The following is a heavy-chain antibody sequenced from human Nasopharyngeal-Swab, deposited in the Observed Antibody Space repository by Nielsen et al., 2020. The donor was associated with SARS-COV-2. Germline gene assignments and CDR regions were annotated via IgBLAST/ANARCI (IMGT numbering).Heavy chain of an antibody. J-gene: IGHJ5*02. CDR1: GYTFTSNW. D-gene: IGHD2/OR15-2a*01. Sequence: GESLKISCKGSGYTFTSNWIGWVRHMHGKGLEWMGFIYPSDSGTTYSPSFQGQVIISVDKSTATAYLQWNSLKATDSGIYYCALSSSSSGAYFAWGQGTLVTVSS. CDR3: ALSSSSSGAYFA. CDR2: IYPSDSGT. V-gene: IGHV5-51*01.